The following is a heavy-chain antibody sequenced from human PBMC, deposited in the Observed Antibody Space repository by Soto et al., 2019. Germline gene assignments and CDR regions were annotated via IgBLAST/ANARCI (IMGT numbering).Heavy chain of an antibody. V-gene: IGHV3-23*01. CDR3: VVVAATRDYYYGMDV. J-gene: IGHJ6*02. CDR1: GFTFSSYA. CDR2: ISGSGGST. D-gene: IGHD2-15*01. Sequence: GGSLRLSCAASGFTFSSYAMSWVRQAPGKGLEWVSAISGSGGSTYYADSVKGRFTISRDNSKNTLYLQMNSLRAEDTAVYYCVVVAATRDYYYGMDVWGQGTTVTVSS.